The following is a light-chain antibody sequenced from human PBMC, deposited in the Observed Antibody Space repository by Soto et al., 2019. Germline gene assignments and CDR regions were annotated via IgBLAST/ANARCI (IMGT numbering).Light chain of an antibody. Sequence: DIQMTQSPSTLSASVGDSVTITCRASQSISTWLAWYQQKPGKAPKLLIYKASSLEGGVPSRFSGSGSGTEFNITISSLQPDDFATYYCQQYNPYPLTFGGGTTVDIK. CDR1: QSISTW. CDR2: KAS. J-gene: IGKJ4*01. CDR3: QQYNPYPLT. V-gene: IGKV1-5*03.